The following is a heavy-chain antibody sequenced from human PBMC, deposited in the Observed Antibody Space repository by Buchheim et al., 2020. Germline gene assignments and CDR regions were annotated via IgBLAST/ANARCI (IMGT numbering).Heavy chain of an antibody. D-gene: IGHD1-26*01. CDR2: ISYDGSNK. V-gene: IGHV3-30-3*01. CDR3: ARGSSGTYYPLWY. Sequence: QVQLAESGGGVVQPGRSLRLSCAASGFTFSSYAMHWVRQAPGKGLEWVAVISYDGSNKYYADSVRGRFTISRDNSKITLYLQMNSLRAEDSTVYYCARGSSGTYYPLWYWGQGTL. J-gene: IGHJ4*02. CDR1: GFTFSSYA.